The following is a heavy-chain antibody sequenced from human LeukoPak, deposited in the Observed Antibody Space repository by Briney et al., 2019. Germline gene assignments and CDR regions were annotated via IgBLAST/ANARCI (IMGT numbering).Heavy chain of an antibody. J-gene: IGHJ4*02. Sequence: GASVNVSCKASGYTLTSYGISWVRQAPGQGLEWMGWISAYNGNTNYAQKLQGRVTMTTDTSTSTAYMELRSLRSDDTAVYYCAREQASSSSWYPTQDYWGQGTLVTVSS. CDR1: GYTLTSYG. CDR2: ISAYNGNT. D-gene: IGHD6-13*01. CDR3: AREQASSSSWYPTQDY. V-gene: IGHV1-18*01.